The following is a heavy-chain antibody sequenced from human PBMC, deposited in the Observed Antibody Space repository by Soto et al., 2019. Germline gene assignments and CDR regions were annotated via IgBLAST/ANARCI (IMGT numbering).Heavy chain of an antibody. V-gene: IGHV4-39*01. D-gene: IGHD6-19*01. CDR1: GGSISSSSYY. CDR2: IYYSGST. CDR3: ASPPLVNGVAGPALPFDY. J-gene: IGHJ4*02. Sequence: SETLSLTCTVSGGSISSSSYYWGWIRQPPGKGLEWIGSIYYSGSTYYNPSLKSRVTISVDTSKNQFSLKLSSVTAADTAVYYCASPPLVNGVAGPALPFDYWGQGTLVTVAS.